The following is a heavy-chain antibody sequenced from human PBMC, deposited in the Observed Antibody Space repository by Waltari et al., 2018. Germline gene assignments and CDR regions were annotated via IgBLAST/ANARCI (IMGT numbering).Heavy chain of an antibody. J-gene: IGHJ5*02. Sequence: QVQLVPSGAEVKKPGSSVKVSCRASGGTISSYALTWVRQAPGAGLWWMGGIIPIFGTANYAQKCQGRVTITADESTSTAYMELSSLRSEDTAVYYCARDLPYDFWSGYYTSGWFDPWGQGTLVTVSS. CDR3: ARDLPYDFWSGYYTSGWFDP. D-gene: IGHD3-3*01. V-gene: IGHV1-69*12. CDR2: IIPIFGTA. CDR1: GGTISSYA.